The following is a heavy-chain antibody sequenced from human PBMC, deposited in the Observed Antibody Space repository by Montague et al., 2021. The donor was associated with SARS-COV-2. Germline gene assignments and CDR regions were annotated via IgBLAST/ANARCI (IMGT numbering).Heavy chain of an antibody. Sequence: SLRLSCAASGFTVSSNYMSWVHQAPGKGLEWVSVIYSGGSTYYADSVKGRFTISRDNSKNTLYLQMNSLRAEDTAVYYCARARAYCGGDCYWGGAFDIWGQGTMVTVSS. J-gene: IGHJ3*02. V-gene: IGHV3-66*01. CDR3: ARARAYCGGDCYWGGAFDI. D-gene: IGHD2-21*02. CDR1: GFTVSSNY. CDR2: IYSGGST.